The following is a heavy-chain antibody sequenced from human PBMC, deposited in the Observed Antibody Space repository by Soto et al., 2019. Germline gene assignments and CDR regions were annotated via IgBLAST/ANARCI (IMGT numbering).Heavy chain of an antibody. J-gene: IGHJ6*02. Sequence: AVKVSCKASGFTFTSSPVQWVRQARGQRXERIGWIVVGSGNTNYAQKFQERVTITRDMSTSTAYMELSSLRSEDTAVYYCAADKAYDSSGYYFGYYYYGMDVWGQGTTVTVSS. CDR3: AADKAYDSSGYYFGYYYYGMDV. D-gene: IGHD3-22*01. CDR1: GFTFTSSP. V-gene: IGHV1-58*01. CDR2: IVVGSGNT.